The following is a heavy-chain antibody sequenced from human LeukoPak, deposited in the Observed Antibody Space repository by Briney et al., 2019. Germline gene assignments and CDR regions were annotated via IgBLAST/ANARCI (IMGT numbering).Heavy chain of an antibody. CDR2: ISGSGGST. J-gene: IGHJ4*02. CDR3: AKDLGYLL. Sequence: GGSLRLSCAASGFTFSTHSMSWVRQSPGKGLEWVSAISGSGGSTYYADSVKGRFTISRDNSKNTLYLQMNSLRAEDTAVYYCAKDLGYLLWGQGTLVTVSS. CDR1: GFTFSTHS. D-gene: IGHD2-15*01. V-gene: IGHV3-23*01.